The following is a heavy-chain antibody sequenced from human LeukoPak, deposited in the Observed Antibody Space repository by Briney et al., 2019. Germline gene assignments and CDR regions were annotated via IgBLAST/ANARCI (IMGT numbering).Heavy chain of an antibody. CDR3: ARGPLPYDSSGYYLLNWFDP. D-gene: IGHD3-22*01. J-gene: IGHJ5*02. CDR1: GGTFSSYA. V-gene: IGHV1-69*05. Sequence: SVKVSCKASGGTFSSYAISWVRQAPGQGLEWMGRIIPIFGTANYAQKFQGRVTITTDDTTSTAYMELSSLRSEDTAVYYCARGPLPYDSSGYYLLNWFDPWGQGTLVTVSS. CDR2: IIPIFGTA.